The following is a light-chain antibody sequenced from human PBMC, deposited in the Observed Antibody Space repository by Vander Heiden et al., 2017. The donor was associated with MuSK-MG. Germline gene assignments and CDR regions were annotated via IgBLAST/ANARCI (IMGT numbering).Light chain of an antibody. CDR2: ENK. CDR1: KLGDKY. V-gene: IGLV3-1*01. CDR3: QAWDRNIVI. Sequence: SYELTQPPSVSVSPGQTASITCSGAKLGDKYASWYQQKPGQPPVLVIYENKKRPSGIPERFSGHNSGNTATLTISGTQAVDEADYYCQAWDRNIVIFGGGTKLTVL. J-gene: IGLJ2*01.